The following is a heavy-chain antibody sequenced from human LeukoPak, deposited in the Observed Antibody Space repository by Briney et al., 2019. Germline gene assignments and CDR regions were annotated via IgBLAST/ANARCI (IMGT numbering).Heavy chain of an antibody. CDR2: IWYDGSNK. V-gene: IGHV3-33*01. D-gene: IGHD2-21*01. Sequence: PGRSLRLSCAASGFTFSSYGMHWVRQAPGKGLEWVAVIWYDGSNKYYADSVKGRFTISRDNFKNTLYLQMNSLRAEDTAVYYCARDRAGVYYYYGMDVWGQGTTVTVSS. CDR1: GFTFSSYG. CDR3: ARDRAGVYYYYGMDV. J-gene: IGHJ6*02.